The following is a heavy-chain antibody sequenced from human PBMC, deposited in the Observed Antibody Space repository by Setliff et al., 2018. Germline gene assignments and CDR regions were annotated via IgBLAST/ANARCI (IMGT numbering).Heavy chain of an antibody. Sequence: ASVKVSCKASGYTSSHSGITWVRQAPGQGLEWMGWISVYTGNTNYAQKLQGRVTMTADATTNTAYMELRGLTSDDTAVYYCSRLVRYCSKTTCQTASGAEVWGQGTLVTVS. J-gene: IGHJ4*02. CDR3: SRLVRYCSKTTCQTASGAEV. V-gene: IGHV1-18*01. D-gene: IGHD2-8*01. CDR2: ISVYTGNT. CDR1: GYTSSHSG.